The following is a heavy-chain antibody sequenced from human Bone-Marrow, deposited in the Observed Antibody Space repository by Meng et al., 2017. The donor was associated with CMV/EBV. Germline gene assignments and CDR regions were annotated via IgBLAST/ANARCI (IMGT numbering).Heavy chain of an antibody. Sequence: ASVKVSCKASGYTFTSYYMHWVRQAPGQGLEWMGIINPSGGSTSYAQKFQGRVTMTRNTSISTAYMELSSLRSEDTAVYYCARDVGFEEWELEGWGQGTLVTVSS. V-gene: IGHV1-46*01. CDR2: INPSGGST. J-gene: IGHJ4*02. CDR1: GYTFTSYY. CDR3: ARDVGFEEWELEG. D-gene: IGHD1-26*01.